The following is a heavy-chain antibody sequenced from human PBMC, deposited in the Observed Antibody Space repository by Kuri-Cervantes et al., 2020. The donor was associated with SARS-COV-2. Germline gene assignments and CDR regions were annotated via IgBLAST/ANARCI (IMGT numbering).Heavy chain of an antibody. CDR2: ISWDGGST. V-gene: IGHV3-43D*03. CDR3: AKDIGLGMGIDY. Sequence: GESLKISCAASGFTFDDYAMHWVRQAPGKGLEWVSLISWDGGSTYYADSVKGRFTISRDNSKNPLYLQMNSLRAEDTALYYCAKDIGLGMGIDYWGQGTLVTVSS. CDR1: GFTFDDYA. D-gene: IGHD7-27*01. J-gene: IGHJ4*02.